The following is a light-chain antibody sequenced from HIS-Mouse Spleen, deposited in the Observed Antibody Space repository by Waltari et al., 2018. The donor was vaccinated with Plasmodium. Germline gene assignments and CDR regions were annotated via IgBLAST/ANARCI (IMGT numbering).Light chain of an antibody. J-gene: IGKJ4*01. CDR2: DAS. V-gene: IGKV3-11*01. CDR1: QSVSSY. CDR3: QQRSNWPPLT. Sequence: EIVLTQSPATLSLSPVERATLSCRASQSVSSYLAWYQPKPGQAPRLLLYDASNRATGIPARFSGSGSGTDFTLTISSLEPEDFAVYYCQQRSNWPPLTFGGGTKVEIK.